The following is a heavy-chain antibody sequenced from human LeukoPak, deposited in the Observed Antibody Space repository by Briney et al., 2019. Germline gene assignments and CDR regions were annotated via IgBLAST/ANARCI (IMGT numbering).Heavy chain of an antibody. D-gene: IGHD3-9*01. J-gene: IGHJ5*02. Sequence: GASVKVSWKASGYTFTGYYMHWVRQAPGQGLEWMGWTNPNSGGTNYAQKFQGWVTMTRDTSISTAYMELSRLRSDDTAVYYCARGVMPTYYDILTGSHLTGGNWFDPWGQGTLVTVSS. CDR1: GYTFTGYY. V-gene: IGHV1-2*04. CDR2: TNPNSGGT. CDR3: ARGVMPTYYDILTGSHLTGGNWFDP.